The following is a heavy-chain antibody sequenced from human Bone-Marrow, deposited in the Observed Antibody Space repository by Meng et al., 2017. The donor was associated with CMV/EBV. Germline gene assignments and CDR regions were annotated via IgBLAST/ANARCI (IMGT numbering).Heavy chain of an antibody. CDR2: IGTAGDT. Sequence: GGSLRLSCAASGFTFSSYDMHWVRQATGKGLEWVSAIGTAGDTYYPGSVKGRFTISRENAKNSLYLQMNSLGAGDTAVYYCARARYCSGGSCDYAFDIWGQGTMVTVSS. J-gene: IGHJ3*02. V-gene: IGHV3-13*01. CDR1: GFTFSSYD. D-gene: IGHD2-15*01. CDR3: ARARYCSGGSCDYAFDI.